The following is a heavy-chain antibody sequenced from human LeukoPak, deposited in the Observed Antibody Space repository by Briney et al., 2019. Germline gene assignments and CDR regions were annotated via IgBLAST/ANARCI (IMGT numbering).Heavy chain of an antibody. J-gene: IGHJ5*02. CDR1: GFTFNRYN. V-gene: IGHV3-21*01. Sequence: GGSLRLSCAASGFTFNRYNMNWVRRAPGKGLEWVSSISTSSSYIYYADSVRGRFTISRDNAKNSLYLQMNSLRAEDTAVYYCAGLIRPGWFDPWGQGTLVTVSS. CDR3: AGLIRPGWFDP. D-gene: IGHD1-14*01. CDR2: ISTSSSYI.